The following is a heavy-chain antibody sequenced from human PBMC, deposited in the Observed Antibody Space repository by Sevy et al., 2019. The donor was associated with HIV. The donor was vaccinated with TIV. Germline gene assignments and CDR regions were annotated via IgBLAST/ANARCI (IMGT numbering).Heavy chain of an antibody. V-gene: IGHV3-73*01. CDR1: GFTFSGSA. CDR3: TRARWLQSPLFDY. D-gene: IGHD5-12*01. CDR2: IRSKANSYAT. J-gene: IGHJ4*02. Sequence: GGSLRLSCAASGFTFSGSAMHWVRQASGKGLEWVGRIRSKANSYATAYAASVKGRFTISRDDSKNTAYLQMNSLKTEDTAVYYCTRARWLQSPLFDYWGQRTLVTVSS.